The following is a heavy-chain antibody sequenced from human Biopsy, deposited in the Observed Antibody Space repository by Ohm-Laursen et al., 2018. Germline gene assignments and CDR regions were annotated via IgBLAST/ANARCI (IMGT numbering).Heavy chain of an antibody. CDR2: ISYSGTT. V-gene: IGHV4-31*01. J-gene: IGHJ2*01. CDR3: ARGVPHYDGSGFPLAGYWYFDL. Sequence: SQTLSLTCTASGGSIGGGEYYWNWIRQHPGKGLEWIGLISYSGTTFYNPSLESLLTISIDTSKNHFSLNLRSVTAADTAVYYCARGVPHYDGSGFPLAGYWYFDLWGRGTLVTVSS. D-gene: IGHD3-22*01. CDR1: GGSIGGGEYY.